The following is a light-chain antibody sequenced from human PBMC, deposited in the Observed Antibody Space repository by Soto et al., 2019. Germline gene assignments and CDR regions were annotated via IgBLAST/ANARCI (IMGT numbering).Light chain of an antibody. V-gene: IGLV2-23*02. Sequence: QSVLTQPASVSGSPGQSITISCTGTSSDVGRYNLVSWYQQHPGKAPKLMIYEVSKRPSGVSNRFSGSKSGNTASLTISGRQAEDEADYYCCSYAGSSTPLIFGTGTKVTVL. CDR2: EVS. J-gene: IGLJ1*01. CDR1: SSDVGRYNL. CDR3: CSYAGSSTPLI.